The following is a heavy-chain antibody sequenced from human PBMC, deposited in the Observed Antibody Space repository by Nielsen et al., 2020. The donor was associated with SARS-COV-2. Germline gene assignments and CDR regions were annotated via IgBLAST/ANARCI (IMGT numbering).Heavy chain of an antibody. V-gene: IGHV4-59*01. CDR3: ARAQWLRGNFDY. D-gene: IGHD6-19*01. J-gene: IGHJ4*02. CDR1: GASINTYY. CDR2: IYHSGSA. Sequence: SETLSLTCTVSGASINTYYWSWIRQPPGQGLEWLGYIYHSGSAYYNPSLKSRVTISVDTSKNQFSLKLSSVTAADTAVYYCARAQWLRGNFDYWGQGTLVTVSS.